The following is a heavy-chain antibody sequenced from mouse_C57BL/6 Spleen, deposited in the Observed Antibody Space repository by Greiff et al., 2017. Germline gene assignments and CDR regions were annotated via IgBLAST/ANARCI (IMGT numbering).Heavy chain of an antibody. CDR3: ARRIPGYFDV. Sequence: VKLQQPGAELVRPGSSVKLSCKASGYTFTSYWMDWVKQRPGQGLEWIGNIYPSDSETHYNQKFKDKATLTVDKSSSTAYMQLSSLTSEDSAVYYCARRIPGYFDVWGTGTTVTVSS. J-gene: IGHJ1*03. CDR1: GYTFTSYW. V-gene: IGHV1-61*01. CDR2: IYPSDSET.